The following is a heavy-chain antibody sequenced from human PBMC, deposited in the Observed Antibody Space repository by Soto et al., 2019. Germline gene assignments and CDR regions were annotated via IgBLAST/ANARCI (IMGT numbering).Heavy chain of an antibody. CDR2: INPNSGGT. CDR3: ARPDYYDSSGYRGFDH. Sequence: VXSVKVSCKASVYTFTCYYMHWVRQAPGQGLEWMGWINPNSGGTNYAQKFQGRVTMTRDTSISTAYMELSRLRSDDTAVYYCARPDYYDSSGYRGFDHWGQGTLVTVSS. CDR1: VYTFTCYY. D-gene: IGHD3-22*01. V-gene: IGHV1-2*02. J-gene: IGHJ5*02.